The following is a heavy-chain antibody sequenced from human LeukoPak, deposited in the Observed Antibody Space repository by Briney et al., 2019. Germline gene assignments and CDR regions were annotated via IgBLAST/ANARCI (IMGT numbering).Heavy chain of an antibody. J-gene: IGHJ4*02. D-gene: IGHD5-12*01. Sequence: AGGSLRLSCAASGFTFSNYAMNWVRQAPGKGLEWVSTISISGGSTYYADSVKGRFTISRDNSKNTLYLQMNSLRAEDTAVYYCAKGATLNGGYALDYWGQGTLVTVSS. V-gene: IGHV3-23*01. CDR1: GFTFSNYA. CDR3: AKGATLNGGYALDY. CDR2: ISISGGST.